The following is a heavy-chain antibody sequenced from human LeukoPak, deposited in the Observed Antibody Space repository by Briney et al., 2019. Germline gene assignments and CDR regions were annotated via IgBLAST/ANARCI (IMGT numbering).Heavy chain of an antibody. D-gene: IGHD4-4*01. CDR1: GFTFSSYA. CDR3: AKDVLYSNPYYYYYGMDV. J-gene: IGHJ6*02. V-gene: IGHV3-23*01. CDR2: ISGSGGST. Sequence: GGSLRLSCTASGFTFSSYAMSWVRQAPGKGLEWVSAISGSGGSTYYADSVKDRFTISRDNSKNTLYLQMNSLRAEDTAVYYCAKDVLYSNPYYYYYGMDVWGQGTTVTVSS.